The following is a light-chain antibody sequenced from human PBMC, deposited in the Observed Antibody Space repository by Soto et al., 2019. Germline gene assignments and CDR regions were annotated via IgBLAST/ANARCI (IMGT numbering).Light chain of an antibody. V-gene: IGLV4-69*01. CDR1: SGHSSYA. Sequence: QSELTQSPSASASLGASVKLTCTLSSGHSSYAIAWHQQQPEKGPRYLMKLNSDGSHNKGDGIPDRFSGSSAGAERYLTISSLQAEDEADYYCQTWGSGIRVFGGGTKLTVL. CDR2: LNSDGSH. CDR3: QTWGSGIRV. J-gene: IGLJ2*01.